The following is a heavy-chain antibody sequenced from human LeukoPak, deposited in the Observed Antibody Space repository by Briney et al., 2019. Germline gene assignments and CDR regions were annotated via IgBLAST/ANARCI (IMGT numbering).Heavy chain of an antibody. J-gene: IGHJ6*03. Sequence: SETLSLTCTVSGGSISSYYWSWIRQPPGKGLEWIGYIYYSGSTNYNPSLKSRVTISVDTSKNQFSLKLSSVTAADTAVYYCARGDYGPTYSPSYYYYYMDVWGTGTTVTVSS. D-gene: IGHD4-17*01. CDR2: IYYSGST. CDR3: ARGDYGPTYSPSYYYYYMDV. CDR1: GGSISSYY. V-gene: IGHV4-59*01.